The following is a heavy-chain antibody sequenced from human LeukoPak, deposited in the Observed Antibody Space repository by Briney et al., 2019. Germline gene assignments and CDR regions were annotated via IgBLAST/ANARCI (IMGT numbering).Heavy chain of an antibody. D-gene: IGHD6-6*01. CDR1: GFTVGINY. CDR2: ISYGGSNK. CDR3: AKDLGSGSSLLDY. J-gene: IGHJ4*02. Sequence: GGSLRLSCAASGFTVGINYMSWVRQAPGKGLEWVAVISYGGSNKYYADSVKGRFTISRDNSKNTLYLQMNSLRAEDTAVYYCAKDLGSGSSLLDYWGQGTLVTVSS. V-gene: IGHV3-30*18.